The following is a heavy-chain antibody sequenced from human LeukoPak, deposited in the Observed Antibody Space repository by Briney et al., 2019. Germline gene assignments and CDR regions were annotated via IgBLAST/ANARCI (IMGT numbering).Heavy chain of an antibody. CDR2: INPNSGGT. D-gene: IGHD2-15*01. CDR1: VYTFTGYY. Sequence: GASVTVSCKASVYTFTGYYMHWVRQAPGQGLEWMGWINPNSGGTNYVQKFQGRVTMTRDTSITTAYMQLSRLRSDDTAVYYCASSPTSECSGGSCYSYWGQGTLVTVSS. CDR3: ASSPTSECSGGSCYSY. J-gene: IGHJ4*02. V-gene: IGHV1-2*02.